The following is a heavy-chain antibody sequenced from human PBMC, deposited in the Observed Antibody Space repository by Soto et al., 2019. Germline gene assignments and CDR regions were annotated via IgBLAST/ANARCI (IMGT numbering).Heavy chain of an antibody. J-gene: IGHJ4*02. CDR3: ARHPGYDYGDYFDY. D-gene: IGHD4-17*01. V-gene: IGHV4-34*01. CDR1: GGSFSGYY. CDR2: INHSGST. Sequence: SETLSLTCAVYGGSFSGYYWSWIRQPPGKGLEWIGEINHSGSTNYNPSLKSRVTISVDTSKNQFSLKLSSVTAADTAVYYCARHPGYDYGDYFDYWGQRTLVTVSS.